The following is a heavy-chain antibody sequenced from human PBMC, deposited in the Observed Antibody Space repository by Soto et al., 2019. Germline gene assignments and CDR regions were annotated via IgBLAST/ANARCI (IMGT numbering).Heavy chain of an antibody. CDR1: GGSTSGVTYA. CDR3: ARSRELDY. J-gene: IGHJ4*02. Sequence: TLSPAGRLLGGSTSGVTYAWNWIRQTPGNGLEWIGYIFTPGTSYYNPSIRSRVTISIDVSKIHFPLSVRSLTTSDTAVYYCARSRELDYWSQGTLVTVSS. CDR2: IFTPGTS. V-gene: IGHV4-30-2*01.